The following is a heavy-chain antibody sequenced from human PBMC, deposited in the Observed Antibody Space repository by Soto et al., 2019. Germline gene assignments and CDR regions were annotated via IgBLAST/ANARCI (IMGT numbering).Heavy chain of an antibody. V-gene: IGHV4-39*01. CDR2: IYYSGST. J-gene: IGHJ5*02. D-gene: IGHD6-13*01. CDR1: GGSISSSSYY. CDR3: ARSGRSIAAAGLNWFDP. Sequence: QLQLQESGPGLVKPSETLSLTCTVSGGSISSSSYYWGWIRQPPGKGLEWIGSIYYSGSTYYNPSLTSRVTISVDTSKTQFSLKLSSVTAADTAVYYCARSGRSIAAAGLNWFDPWGQGTLDTVSS.